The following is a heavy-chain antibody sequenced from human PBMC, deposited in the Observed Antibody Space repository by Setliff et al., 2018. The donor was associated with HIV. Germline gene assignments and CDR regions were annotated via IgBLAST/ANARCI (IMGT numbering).Heavy chain of an antibody. D-gene: IGHD1-26*01. Sequence: RASVKVSCKASGGTCSSYAINWVRQAPGQGLQWMGGIIPMFGTLNFAQKFQGRVTMSTDDSSCNAYIELNSLRSEDTAVYYCARGHSHGYGYSGSYGPFDIWGQGTMVTVSS. J-gene: IGHJ3*02. CDR1: GGTCSSYA. CDR2: IIPMFGTL. V-gene: IGHV1-69*05. CDR3: ARGHSHGYGYSGSYGPFDI.